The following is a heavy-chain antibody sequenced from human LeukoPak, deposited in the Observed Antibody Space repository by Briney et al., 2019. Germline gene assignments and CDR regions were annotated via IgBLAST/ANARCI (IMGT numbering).Heavy chain of an antibody. V-gene: IGHV1-46*01. CDR2: INPSGGST. Sequence: ASVKVSCKASGYSFTSHYMHWVRQAPGQGLEWMGIINPSGGSTNYAQKLQGRVTMTTDTSTSTAYMELRSLRSDDTAVYYCARGWDYYDSSGWFDPWGQGTLVTVSS. J-gene: IGHJ5*02. D-gene: IGHD3-22*01. CDR3: ARGWDYYDSSGWFDP. CDR1: GYSFTSHY.